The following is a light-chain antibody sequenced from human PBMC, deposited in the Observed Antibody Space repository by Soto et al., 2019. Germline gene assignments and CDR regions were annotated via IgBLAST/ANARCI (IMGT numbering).Light chain of an antibody. CDR1: QSVKSN. CDR2: DAS. V-gene: IGKV3-20*01. Sequence: EIVMTQSPATLSVSPGERGTLSCRASQSVKSNLAWYQQKPGQAPRLLIYDASTRATGVPDRFSGSGSGTDFILTISRLEPEDFAVFYCQQYGRSPWTFGQGTKVDI. CDR3: QQYGRSPWT. J-gene: IGKJ1*01.